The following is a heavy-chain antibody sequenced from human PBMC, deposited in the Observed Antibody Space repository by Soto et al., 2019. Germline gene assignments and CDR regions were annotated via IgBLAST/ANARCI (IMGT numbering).Heavy chain of an antibody. CDR3: ARDSLYSKYGFDP. Sequence: QVQLVQSGPEVKKPGASVKVSCKASGYTFTTYGISWVRQAPGQGLEWMGWISNYNGNTNYAQKLQGRLTMTTDTATTTAYMELSSLRSDDTAVYYCARDSLYSKYGFDPWGQGTLVTVSS. D-gene: IGHD4-4*01. V-gene: IGHV1-18*01. CDR2: ISNYNGNT. J-gene: IGHJ5*02. CDR1: GYTFTTYG.